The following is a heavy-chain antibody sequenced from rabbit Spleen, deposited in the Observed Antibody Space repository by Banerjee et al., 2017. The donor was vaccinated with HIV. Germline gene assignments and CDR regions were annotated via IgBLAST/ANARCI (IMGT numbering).Heavy chain of an antibody. V-gene: IGHV1S45*01. J-gene: IGHJ4*01. D-gene: IGHD1-1*01. CDR2: INVYTGKP. Sequence: QEQLVESGGGLVKPGASLTLTCKASGFSFSDRDVMCWVRQAPGKGLQWIACINVYTGKPVYATWAKGRFTISRTSSTTVTLQMTSLTAADTATYFCARDLTSVVGWNFNLWGQGTLVTVS. CDR3: ARDLTSVVGWNFNL. CDR1: GFSFSDRDV.